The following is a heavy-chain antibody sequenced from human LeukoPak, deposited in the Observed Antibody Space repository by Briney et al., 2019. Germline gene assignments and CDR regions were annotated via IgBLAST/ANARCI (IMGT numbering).Heavy chain of an antibody. CDR2: INPNSGGT. CDR1: GYTFTGYY. Sequence: ASVKVSCKASGYTFTGYYVHWVRQAPGQGLEWMGWINPNSGGTNYAQKFQGRVTMTRDTSISTAYMELSRLRSDDTAVYYCARDQGYCSSTSCYATIYYYYGMDVWGQGTTVTVSS. J-gene: IGHJ6*02. CDR3: ARDQGYCSSTSCYATIYYYYGMDV. V-gene: IGHV1-2*02. D-gene: IGHD2-2*01.